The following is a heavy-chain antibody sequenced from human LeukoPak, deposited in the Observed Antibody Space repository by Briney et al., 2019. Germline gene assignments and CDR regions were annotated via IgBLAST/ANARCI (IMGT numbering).Heavy chain of an antibody. CDR2: ISGSGGST. D-gene: IGHD6-13*01. V-gene: IGHV3-23*01. J-gene: IGHJ4*02. CDR3: ARGGLIAAARLDY. Sequence: QTGGSLRLSCAASGFTFSIYAMSWVRQAPGKGLEWVSAISGSGGSTYYADSVKGRFTISRDNSKNTLYLQMNSLRAEDTAVYYCARGGLIAAARLDYWGQGTLVTVSS. CDR1: GFTFSIYA.